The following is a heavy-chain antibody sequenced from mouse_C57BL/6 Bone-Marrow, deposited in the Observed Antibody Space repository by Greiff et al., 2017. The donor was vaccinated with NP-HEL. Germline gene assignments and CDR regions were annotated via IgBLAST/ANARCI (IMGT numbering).Heavy chain of an antibody. Sequence: VQLKQSGGGLVQPGGSLKLSCAASGIDFSRYWMSWVRRAPGQGLEWIGDINPDSSTINYAPSLKDKFIISRDKCKKTLYLQMSKVRSEDTALYSCARRYYGSSFDDWGQGTTLTVSS. D-gene: IGHD1-1*01. CDR3: ARRYYGSSFDD. J-gene: IGHJ2*01. V-gene: IGHV4-1*01. CDR1: GIDFSRYW. CDR2: INPDSSTI.